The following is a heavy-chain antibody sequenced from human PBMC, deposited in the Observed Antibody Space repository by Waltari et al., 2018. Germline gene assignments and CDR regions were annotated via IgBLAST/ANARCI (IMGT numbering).Heavy chain of an antibody. Sequence: QLQLQESGPGLVKPSETLSLTCTVSGGSISSSSYYWGWIRQPPGTGLEWIGSIYYSGSTYYNPSLKSRVTISVDTSKNQFSLKLSSVTAADTAVYYCARDRRGYDFWSGYYSGYNWFDPWGQGTLVTVSS. J-gene: IGHJ5*02. CDR3: ARDRRGYDFWSGYYSGYNWFDP. CDR2: IYYSGST. V-gene: IGHV4-39*07. D-gene: IGHD3-3*01. CDR1: GGSISSSSYY.